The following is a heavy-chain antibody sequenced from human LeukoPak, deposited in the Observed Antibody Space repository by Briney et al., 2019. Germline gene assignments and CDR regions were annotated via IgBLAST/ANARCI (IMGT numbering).Heavy chain of an antibody. CDR3: AREGAGRNDY. J-gene: IGHJ4*02. V-gene: IGHV1-2*02. D-gene: IGHD1-1*01. Sequence: VSVKVSCKASGYTLTGYYMHWVRQAPGQGLEWMGWINPNSGGTNYAQKFQGRVTMTRDTSINTAYMELSRLESDDSAVYYCAREGAGRNDYWGQGTLVTVSS. CDR2: INPNSGGT. CDR1: GYTLTGYY.